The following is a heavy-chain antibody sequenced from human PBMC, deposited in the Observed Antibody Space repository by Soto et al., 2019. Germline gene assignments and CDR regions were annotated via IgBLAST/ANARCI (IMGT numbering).Heavy chain of an antibody. D-gene: IGHD5-18*01. V-gene: IGHV3-7*01. J-gene: IGHJ4*02. CDR1: GFTFSSFW. Sequence: EVQLVESGGGMVQRGGSLRLSCVGSGFTFSSFWMIWVRQAPGKGLEWVANIKEDGSEKYYVDSVKGRFTVSRDNAKNSLYLQMNSLRAEDAAVYYCPRDSDSGYSQDCWGQGTMVTVSS. CDR3: PRDSDSGYSQDC. CDR2: IKEDGSEK.